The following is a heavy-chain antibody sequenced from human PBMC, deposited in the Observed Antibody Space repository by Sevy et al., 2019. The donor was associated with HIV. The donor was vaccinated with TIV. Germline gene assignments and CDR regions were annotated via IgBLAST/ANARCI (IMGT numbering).Heavy chain of an antibody. CDR3: AKVEAAAGWGFYYYYYMDV. D-gene: IGHD6-13*01. CDR1: GFTFSKYS. V-gene: IGHV3-23*01. Sequence: GGSLRLSCAASGFTFSKYSMSWVRQPPGKGLEWVSTLSFGCGEINYADSVKGRFTISRDNSKSSVYLQMNNLRAEDTAVYYCAKVEAAAGWGFYYYYYMDVWGKGTTVTVSS. CDR2: LSFGCGEI. J-gene: IGHJ6*03.